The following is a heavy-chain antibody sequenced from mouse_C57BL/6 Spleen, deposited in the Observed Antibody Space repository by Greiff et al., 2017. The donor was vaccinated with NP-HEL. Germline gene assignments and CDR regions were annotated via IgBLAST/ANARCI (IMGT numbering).Heavy chain of an antibody. CDR3: ARGDYYGSSYWYFDV. CDR2: INPSSGYT. J-gene: IGHJ1*03. CDR1: GYTFTSYW. Sequence: QVQLQQSGAELVKPGASVKLSCKASGYTFTSYWMHWVKQRPGQGLEWIGYINPSSGYTKYNQKVKDKATLTADKSASTAYMQLSSLTYEDSAVYYCARGDYYGSSYWYFDVWGTGTTVTVSS. V-gene: IGHV1-7*01. D-gene: IGHD1-1*01.